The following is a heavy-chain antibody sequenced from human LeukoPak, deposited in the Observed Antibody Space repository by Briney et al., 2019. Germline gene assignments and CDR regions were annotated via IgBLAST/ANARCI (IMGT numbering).Heavy chain of an antibody. CDR3: ARRGGSSSRRSPIDY. Sequence: GGSLRLSCTASGFTFSDYWMTWVRQAPGKGPEWVANIKQDGSQRYHVDSVRGRFTISRGNAKNSLFLQMNGLRAEDTAVYYCARRGGSSSRRSPIDYWGQGTLVTVSS. V-gene: IGHV3-7*01. CDR2: IKQDGSQR. CDR1: GFTFSDYW. J-gene: IGHJ4*02. D-gene: IGHD6-6*01.